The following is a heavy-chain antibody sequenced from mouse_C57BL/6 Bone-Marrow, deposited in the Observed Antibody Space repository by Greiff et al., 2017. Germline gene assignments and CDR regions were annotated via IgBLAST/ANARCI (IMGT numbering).Heavy chain of an antibody. Sequence: QVQLQQPGAELVKPGASVKMSCKASGYTFTSYWITWVKQRPGQGLEWIGDIYPGSGSTNYNEKFKSKATLTVATSSSTAYMQLSSLTSEDSAVYYCARIYGSRGYWGQGTTRTGSS. V-gene: IGHV1-55*01. D-gene: IGHD1-1*01. CDR2: IYPGSGST. J-gene: IGHJ2*01. CDR3: ARIYGSRGY. CDR1: GYTFTSYW.